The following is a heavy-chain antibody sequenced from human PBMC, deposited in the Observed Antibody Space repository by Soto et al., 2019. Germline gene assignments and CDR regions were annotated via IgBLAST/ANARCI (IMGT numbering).Heavy chain of an antibody. CDR3: AHRPPTDNGDYVRLFDP. V-gene: IGHV2-5*01. D-gene: IGHD4-17*01. CDR2: IYWNDDK. Sequence: SGPTLVNPTQTLTLTCTFSGFSLSTSGVGVGWIRQPPGKALEWLALIYWNDDKRYSPSLKTRLTITKDTSKNQVVLTMTNMDPVDTAIYYCAHRPPTDNGDYVRLFDPWGQGTLVTVSS. J-gene: IGHJ5*02. CDR1: GFSLSTSGVG.